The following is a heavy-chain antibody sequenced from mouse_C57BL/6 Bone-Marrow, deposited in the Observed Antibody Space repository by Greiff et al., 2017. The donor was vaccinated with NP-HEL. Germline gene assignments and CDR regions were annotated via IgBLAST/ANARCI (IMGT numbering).Heavy chain of an antibody. CDR2: ISSGGSYT. D-gene: IGHD2-2*01. J-gene: IGHJ1*03. CDR1: GFTFSSYG. V-gene: IGHV5-6*01. CDR3: ARHSLWLRWYFDV. Sequence: EVMLVESGGDLVKPGGSLKLSCAASGFTFSSYGMSWVRQTPDKRLEWVATISSGGSYTYYPDSVKGRFTISRDNAKNTLYLQMSSLKSEDTAMYYCARHSLWLRWYFDVWGTGTTVTVSS.